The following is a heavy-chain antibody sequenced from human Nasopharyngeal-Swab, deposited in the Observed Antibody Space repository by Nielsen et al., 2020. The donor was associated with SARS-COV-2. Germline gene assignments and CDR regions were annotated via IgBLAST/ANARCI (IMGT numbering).Heavy chain of an antibody. Sequence: GESLKISCAASGFTFSDYYMSWIRQAPGKGLEWVSYISSSSSYTNYADSVKGRFTISRDNAKNSLYLQMNSLRAEDTAVYYCAKEDGIVGATRDFGAYWGQGTLVTVSS. CDR3: AKEDGIVGATRDFGAY. CDR2: ISSSSSYT. J-gene: IGHJ4*02. D-gene: IGHD1-26*01. V-gene: IGHV3-11*05. CDR1: GFTFSDYY.